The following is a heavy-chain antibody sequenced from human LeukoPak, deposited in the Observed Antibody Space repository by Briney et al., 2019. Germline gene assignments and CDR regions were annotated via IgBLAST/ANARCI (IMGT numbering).Heavy chain of an antibody. CDR3: AIQERSPGIAAAHGWFDP. D-gene: IGHD6-13*01. Sequence: KPSETLSPTCTVSGGSISSSSYYWGWIRQPPGKGLEWIGSIYYSGSTYYNPSLKSRVTISVDTSKNQFSLKLSSVTAADTAVYYCAIQERSPGIAAAHGWFDPWGQGTLVTVSS. V-gene: IGHV4-39*07. J-gene: IGHJ5*02. CDR1: GGSISSSSYY. CDR2: IYYSGST.